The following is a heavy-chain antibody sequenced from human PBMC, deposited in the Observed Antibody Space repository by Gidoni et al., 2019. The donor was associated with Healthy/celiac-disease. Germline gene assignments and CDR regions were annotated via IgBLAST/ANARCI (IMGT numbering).Heavy chain of an antibody. D-gene: IGHD3-3*01. V-gene: IGHV5-10-1*01. CDR1: GYSFTSYW. CDR3: ARLPYDFWSGYFSSYFDY. CDR2: IDPSDSYT. Sequence: EVQLVQSGAEVKKPGESLRISCTGSGYSFTSYWISWVRQMHGKGLEWMGRIDPSDSYTNYSPSFQGHVTISADKSISTAYLQWSSLKASDTAMYYCARLPYDFWSGYFSSYFDYWGQGTLVTVSS. J-gene: IGHJ4*02.